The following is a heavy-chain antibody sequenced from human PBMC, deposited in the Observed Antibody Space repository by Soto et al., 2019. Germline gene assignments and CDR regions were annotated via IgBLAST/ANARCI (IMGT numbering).Heavy chain of an antibody. Sequence: CTVSGGSISGYYWSWIRQPPGKGLEWIGYIYHSGSTYYNPSLKSRVTISVDTSKSQFSLNLTSVTAADTAVYYCARQSSGDFDFWGQGVLVTVSP. J-gene: IGHJ4*02. CDR1: GGSISGYY. V-gene: IGHV4-59*08. D-gene: IGHD4-17*01. CDR2: IYHSGST. CDR3: ARQSSGDFDF.